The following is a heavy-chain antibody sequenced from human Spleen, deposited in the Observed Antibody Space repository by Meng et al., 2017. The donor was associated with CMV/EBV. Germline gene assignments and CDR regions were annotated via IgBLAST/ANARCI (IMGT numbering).Heavy chain of an antibody. J-gene: IGHJ4*02. CDR3: AREREATFDY. CDR1: GGSFSGYY. CDR2: IYYTGST. D-gene: IGHD6-25*01. V-gene: IGHV4-34*01. Sequence: GSLRLSCAVYGGSFSGYYWSWIRQPPGKGLEWIGSIYYTGSTYYNPSLKSRVTISVDTSKNQFSLKLTSVTAADTAVYFCAREREATFDYWGQGTLVTVS.